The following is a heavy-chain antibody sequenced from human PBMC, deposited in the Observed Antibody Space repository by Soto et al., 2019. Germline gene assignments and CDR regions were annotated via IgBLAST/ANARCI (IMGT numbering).Heavy chain of an antibody. CDR3: PKDPGQLWSYYYYGMDV. V-gene: IGHV3-23*01. D-gene: IGHD5-18*01. CDR1: GFTFSSYA. CDR2: ISGSGGST. J-gene: IGHJ6*02. Sequence: GGSLRLSCAASGFTFSSYAMSWVRQAPGKGLEWVSAISGSGGSTYYADSVKGRFTISRDNSKNTLYLQMNSLRAEDTAVYYCPKDPGQLWSYYYYGMDVWGQGTTVTVSS.